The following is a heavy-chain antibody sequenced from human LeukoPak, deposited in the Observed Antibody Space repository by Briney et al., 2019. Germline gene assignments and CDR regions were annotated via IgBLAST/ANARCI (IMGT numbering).Heavy chain of an antibody. CDR3: ATQPRYSSSWSPTYFDY. D-gene: IGHD6-13*01. Sequence: SETLSLTCAVYGGSFSGYYWSWIRQPPGKGLEWIGEINHSGSTNYNPSLKSRVTISVDTSKNQFSLNLSSVTAADTAVYYCATQPRYSSSWSPTYFDYWGQGTLVTVSS. CDR2: INHSGST. CDR1: GGSFSGYY. J-gene: IGHJ4*02. V-gene: IGHV4-34*01.